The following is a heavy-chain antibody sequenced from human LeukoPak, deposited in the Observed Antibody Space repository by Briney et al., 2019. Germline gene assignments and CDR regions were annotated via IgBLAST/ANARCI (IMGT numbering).Heavy chain of an antibody. Sequence: PSETLSLTCTVSGGSISSSSYYWSWIRPPPGKGLEWIGEINHSGSTNYNPSLKSRVTISVDTSKNQFSLKLSSVTAADTAVYYCARGGSRGYRLRHPSLDYWGQGTLVTVSS. J-gene: IGHJ4*02. CDR2: INHSGST. CDR3: ARGGSRGYRLRHPSLDY. V-gene: IGHV4-39*07. D-gene: IGHD5-12*01. CDR1: GGSISSSSYY.